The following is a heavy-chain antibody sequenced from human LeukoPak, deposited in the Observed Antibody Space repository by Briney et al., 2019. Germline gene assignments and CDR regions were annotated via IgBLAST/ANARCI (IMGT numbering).Heavy chain of an antibody. Sequence: PSETLSLTCTVSGGSISSYFWSWVRQPQGKGLEWIGYIYYSGSTNYNPSLKSRVTISVDTSKNQFSLKLASVTTADTAVYYCARDRWLGYWGQGTLVTVSS. CDR2: IYYSGST. V-gene: IGHV4-59*01. J-gene: IGHJ4*02. CDR1: GGSISSYF. CDR3: ARDRWLGY. D-gene: IGHD5-12*01.